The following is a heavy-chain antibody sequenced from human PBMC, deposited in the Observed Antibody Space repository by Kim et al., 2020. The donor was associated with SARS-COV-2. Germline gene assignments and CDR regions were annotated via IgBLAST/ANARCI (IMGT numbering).Heavy chain of an antibody. CDR3: ARDHHYSIDY. Sequence: SQTLSLTCVISGDSVSSDSAAWNWIRQSPSRGLEWLGRTYYRSKWYYDYEDSVKSRITINPDTSKNQFSLQLKSVTPEDTAMYYCARDHHYSIDYWGQGTLVTVSS. CDR1: GDSVSSDSAA. V-gene: IGHV6-1*01. D-gene: IGHD1-26*01. J-gene: IGHJ4*02. CDR2: TYYRSKWYY.